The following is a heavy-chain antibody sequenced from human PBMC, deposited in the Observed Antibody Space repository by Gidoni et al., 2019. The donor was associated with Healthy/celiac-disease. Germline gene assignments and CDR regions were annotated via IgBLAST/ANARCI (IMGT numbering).Heavy chain of an antibody. V-gene: IGHV3-30*18. CDR2: ISYDGSNK. CDR3: AKDHEGEYSSGWEFDY. CDR1: GLPSSSYG. Sequence: QAPLVESGGGVVHAGRSLSLACAASGLPSSSYGMDWVRQAPGKGLEWVAVISYDGSNKYYADSVKGRFTISRDNSKNTLYLQMNSLRAEDTAVYYCAKDHEGEYSSGWEFDYWGQGTLVTVSS. D-gene: IGHD6-19*01. J-gene: IGHJ4*02.